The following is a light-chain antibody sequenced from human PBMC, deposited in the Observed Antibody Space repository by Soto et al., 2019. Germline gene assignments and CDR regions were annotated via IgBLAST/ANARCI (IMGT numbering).Light chain of an antibody. V-gene: IGKV3-15*01. J-gene: IGKJ4*01. CDR2: AAS. CDR3: QQYDNWPRT. CDR1: PSVSTN. Sequence: EIVMTQSPATLSASPGERATLSCRASPSVSTNLAWYQQKPGQAPRLLIFAASIRTIGTPDRFSGSGSGTYFTRTISGLQSEDLAVYYCQQYDNWPRTFGGGTKVDIK.